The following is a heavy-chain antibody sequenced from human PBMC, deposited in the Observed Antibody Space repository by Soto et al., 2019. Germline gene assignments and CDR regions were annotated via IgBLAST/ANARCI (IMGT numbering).Heavy chain of an antibody. CDR2: ISYDGSNK. J-gene: IGHJ6*02. CDR1: GFTFSSYA. Sequence: QVQLVESGGGVVQPGRSLRLSCAASGFTFSSYAMHWVRQAPGKGLEWVAVISYDGSNKYYADSVKGRFTISRDNSKNTLYLQMNSLRAEDTAVYYCARETYYDFWSGPYYGMYVWGQGTTVTGSS. CDR3: ARETYYDFWSGPYYGMYV. V-gene: IGHV3-30-3*01. D-gene: IGHD3-3*01.